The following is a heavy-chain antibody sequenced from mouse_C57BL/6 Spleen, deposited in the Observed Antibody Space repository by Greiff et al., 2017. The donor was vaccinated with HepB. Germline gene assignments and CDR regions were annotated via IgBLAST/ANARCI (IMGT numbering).Heavy chain of an antibody. D-gene: IGHD2-13*01. J-gene: IGHJ2*01. CDR2: IHPNSGST. V-gene: IGHV1-64*01. Sequence: QVQLQQPGAELVKPGASVKLSCKASGYTFTSYWMHWVKQRPGQGLEWIGMIHPNSGSTNYNEKFNSKATLTVDKSSSKAYMKLSSLTSEDSAVDYCARRIGDGFDYWGNGTTLTVSS. CDR1: GYTFTSYW. CDR3: ARRIGDGFDY.